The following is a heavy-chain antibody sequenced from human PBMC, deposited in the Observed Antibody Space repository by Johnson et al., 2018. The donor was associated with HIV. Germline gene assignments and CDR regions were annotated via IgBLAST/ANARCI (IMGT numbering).Heavy chain of an antibody. CDR3: ARGGGWATDAFDI. V-gene: IGHV3-30*04. CDR1: GFTFSSYA. J-gene: IGHJ3*02. CDR2: ILSDGSNI. Sequence: QVQLVESGGGLVKPGESFRLSCEVSGFTFSSYAMHWVRQAPGKGLEWVSIILSDGSNIYYADSVKGRFTISRDNSKNTLYLQMNSLRAEDTAVYYCARGGGWATDAFDIWGQGTMVTVSS. D-gene: IGHD5-12*01.